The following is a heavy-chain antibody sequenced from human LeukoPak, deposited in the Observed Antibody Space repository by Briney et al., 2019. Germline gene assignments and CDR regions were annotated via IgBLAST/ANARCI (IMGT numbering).Heavy chain of an antibody. V-gene: IGHV4-34*01. Sequence: SETLSLTCAVYGGSFSGYYLSWIRQPPGKGLEWIGEINHSGSTNYNPSLKSRVTISVDTSKNQFSLKLSSVTAADTAVYYCARGDGYNLSSFGYWGQGTLVTVSS. CDR1: GGSFSGYY. CDR3: ARGDGYNLSSFGY. D-gene: IGHD5-24*01. J-gene: IGHJ4*02. CDR2: INHSGST.